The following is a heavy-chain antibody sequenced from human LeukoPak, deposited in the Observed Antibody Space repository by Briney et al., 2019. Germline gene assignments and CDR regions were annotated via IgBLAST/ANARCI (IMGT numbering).Heavy chain of an antibody. CDR3: ARGLPGGQLSRYDY. V-gene: IGHV4-30-4*08. CDR1: GCSISSGDYY. Sequence: SETLSLTCTVSGCSISSGDYYWSWIRQPPGKGLEWIGYIYYSGSTYYNPSLESRVTISVDTSKNQFSLKMNSMTAADTAMYYCARGLPGGQLSRYDYWGQGTLVTVSS. CDR2: IYYSGST. J-gene: IGHJ4*02. D-gene: IGHD6-13*01.